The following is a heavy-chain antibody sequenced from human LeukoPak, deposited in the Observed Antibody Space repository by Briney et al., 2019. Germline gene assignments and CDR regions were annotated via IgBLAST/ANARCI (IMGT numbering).Heavy chain of an antibody. Sequence: ASVKVSCKASGYTFTSYSINWVRQAPGQGLEWMAWISAYNGNTNYAQKFQGRVTLTRDTYTSTAYMELRSLRSDDTAVYFCARGMSGYTEDPFDIRGQGTVVTVSS. D-gene: IGHD3-3*01. CDR2: ISAYNGNT. J-gene: IGHJ3*02. CDR1: GYTFTSYS. V-gene: IGHV1-18*01. CDR3: ARGMSGYTEDPFDI.